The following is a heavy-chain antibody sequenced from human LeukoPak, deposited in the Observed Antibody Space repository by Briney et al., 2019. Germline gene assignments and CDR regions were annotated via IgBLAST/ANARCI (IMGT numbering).Heavy chain of an antibody. CDR3: TRDLTRGGDY. Sequence: ASVKVSCKASGYTFTGSYMHWVRQAPGQGLEWVGWINPNGGATKYAPKFQGRVTMTRDTSISTSYMDLNRLTSDDTAIYFCTRDLTRGGDYWGQGTLVTVSS. CDR1: GYTFTGSY. V-gene: IGHV1-2*02. D-gene: IGHD3-3*01. J-gene: IGHJ4*02. CDR2: INPNGGAT.